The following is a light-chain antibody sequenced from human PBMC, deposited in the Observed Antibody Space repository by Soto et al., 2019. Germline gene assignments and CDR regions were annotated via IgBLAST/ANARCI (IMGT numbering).Light chain of an antibody. CDR3: QSYDSSLSGSEF. CDR1: SSNIGAGYD. CDR2: GNS. J-gene: IGLJ1*01. V-gene: IGLV1-40*01. Sequence: QSVLTQPPSVSGAPGQRVTISCTGSSSNIGAGYDVHWYQQLPGTAPKLLIYGNSNRPSGVPDRFSGSKSGTSASLATTGLQAEDEADYYCQSYDSSLSGSEFFGTGTKLTVL.